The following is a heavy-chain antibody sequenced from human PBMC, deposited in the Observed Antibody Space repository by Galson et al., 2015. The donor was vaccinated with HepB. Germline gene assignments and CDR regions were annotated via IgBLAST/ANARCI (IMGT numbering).Heavy chain of an antibody. CDR1: GGSISSYY. J-gene: IGHJ6*02. CDR2: IYYSGST. V-gene: IGHV4-59*01. D-gene: IGHD3-3*01. CDR3: ARAPVEWLMDV. Sequence: ETLSLTCTVSGGSISSYYWSWIRQPPGKGLEWIGYIYYSGSTNYNPSLKSRVTISVDTSKNQFSLKLSSVTAADTAVYYCARAPVEWLMDVWGQGTTVTVSS.